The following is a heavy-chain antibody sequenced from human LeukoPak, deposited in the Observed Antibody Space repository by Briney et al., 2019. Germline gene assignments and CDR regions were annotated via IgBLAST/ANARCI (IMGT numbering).Heavy chain of an antibody. Sequence: GGPLRLSCTTSGFTFSSYGMSWVRQAPGKGLEWVSIIYSGGSTFYADSVKGRFTISRDNSKNTLYLQMNSLRAEDTAVYYCARGGSYLSAFDIWGQGTMVTVSS. D-gene: IGHD1-26*01. J-gene: IGHJ3*02. CDR1: GFTFSSYG. CDR2: IYSGGST. V-gene: IGHV3-53*01. CDR3: ARGGSYLSAFDI.